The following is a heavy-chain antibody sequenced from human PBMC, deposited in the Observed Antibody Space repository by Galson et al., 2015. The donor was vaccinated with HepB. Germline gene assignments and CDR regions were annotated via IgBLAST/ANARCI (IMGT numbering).Heavy chain of an antibody. CDR3: ARVASDYGSGSYKAPPDY. CDR1: GFTFDDYG. J-gene: IGHJ4*02. CDR2: INKNGATR. Sequence: SLRLSCAASGFTFDDYGMNWVRHAPGKGLEWVSGINKNGATRGYADSVKGRFTISRDNAKNSLYLQMNSLTAGDTALYYCARVASDYGSGSYKAPPDYWSQGTLVTVSS. D-gene: IGHD3-10*01. V-gene: IGHV3-20*04.